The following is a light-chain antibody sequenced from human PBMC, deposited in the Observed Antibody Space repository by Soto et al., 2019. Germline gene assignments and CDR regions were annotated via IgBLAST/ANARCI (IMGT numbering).Light chain of an antibody. J-gene: IGKJ4*02. CDR3: QQSYIAPIT. Sequence: DIQLTQSPLSLSASRGDRVTISCRTSQSISGYLNWYQQKPGRAPSLLIYAASTLQSGVPSRFSGSGSGTEFNIKISNMKPEDFATYYCQQSYIAPITFGRGTNVDI. V-gene: IGKV1-39*01. CDR1: QSISGY. CDR2: AAS.